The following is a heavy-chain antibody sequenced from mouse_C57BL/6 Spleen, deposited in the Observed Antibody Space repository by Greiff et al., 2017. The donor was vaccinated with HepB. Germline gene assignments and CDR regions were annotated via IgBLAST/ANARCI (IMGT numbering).Heavy chain of an antibody. J-gene: IGHJ2*01. CDR3: ARGRGFLDY. V-gene: IGHV2-2*01. CDR2: IWSGGST. CDR1: GFSLPSYG. Sequence: QVKLMESGPGLVQPSQSLSITCTVSGFSLPSYGVHWVRQSPGKGLEWLGVIWSGGSTDYNAAFISRLSISKDNSKSQVFFKMNSLQADDTAIYYCARGRGFLDYWGQGTTLTVSS.